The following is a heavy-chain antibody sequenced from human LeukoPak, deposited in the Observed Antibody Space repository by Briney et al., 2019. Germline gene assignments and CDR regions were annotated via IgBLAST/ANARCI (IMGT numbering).Heavy chain of an antibody. D-gene: IGHD3-10*01. CDR1: GGSFSGYY. CDR2: INHSGST. J-gene: IGHJ4*02. V-gene: IGHV4-34*01. CDR3: ARGVPTVTRITMVRGDRRIDY. Sequence: SETLSLTCAVYGGSFSGYYWSWIRQPPGKGLEWIGEINHSGSTNYNPSLKSRVTISVDTSKNQFSLKLSSETAADTAVYYCARGVPTVTRITMVRGDRRIDYWGQGTLVTVSS.